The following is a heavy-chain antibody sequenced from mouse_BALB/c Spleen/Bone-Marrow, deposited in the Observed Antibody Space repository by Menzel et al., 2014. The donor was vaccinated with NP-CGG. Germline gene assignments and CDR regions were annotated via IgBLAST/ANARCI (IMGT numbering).Heavy chain of an antibody. Sequence: QVQLQQSGAELVKPGASVKLSCKASVYTFTSYWMHWVKQRPGQGLERIGEINPSNGRTNYNEKFKSKATLTVDKSSSTAYMQLSSLTSEDSAVYYCARSYYRYDVIVYWGQGTLVTVSA. D-gene: IGHD2-14*01. V-gene: IGHV1S81*02. CDR1: VYTFTSYW. CDR3: ARSYYRYDVIVY. J-gene: IGHJ3*01. CDR2: INPSNGRT.